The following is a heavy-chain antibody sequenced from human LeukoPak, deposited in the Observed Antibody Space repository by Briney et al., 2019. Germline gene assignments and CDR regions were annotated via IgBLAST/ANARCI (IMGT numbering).Heavy chain of an antibody. CDR2: INHSGST. Sequence: SETLSLTCAVYGGSFSGYYWSWIRQPPGKGLEWIGEINHSGSTNYNPSLKSRVTISVDTSKNQFSLRLSSVTAADTAVYYCATKVVVVVAATPDPWFDPWGQGTLVNVSS. J-gene: IGHJ5*02. D-gene: IGHD2-15*01. V-gene: IGHV4-34*01. CDR1: GGSFSGYY. CDR3: ATKVVVVVAATPDPWFDP.